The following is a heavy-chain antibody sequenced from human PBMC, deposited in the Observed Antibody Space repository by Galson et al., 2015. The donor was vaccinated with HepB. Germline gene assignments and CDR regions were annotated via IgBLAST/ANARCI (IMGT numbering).Heavy chain of an antibody. J-gene: IGHJ4*02. Sequence: SLRLSCAASGFAFSNYNMNWVRQAPGKGLEWVSSISGSSSYIYYADSVKGRFTISRDNAKNSLYLQMNSLRAEDTAVYYCARVGVVPAAQPYYFDFWGQGTLVTVSS. V-gene: IGHV3-21*01. CDR1: GFAFSNYN. CDR2: ISGSSSYI. D-gene: IGHD2-2*01. CDR3: ARVGVVPAAQPYYFDF.